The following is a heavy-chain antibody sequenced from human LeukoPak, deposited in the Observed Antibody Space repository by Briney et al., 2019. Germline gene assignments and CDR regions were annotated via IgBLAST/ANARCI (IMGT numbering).Heavy chain of an antibody. CDR2: INPSGGST. V-gene: IGHV1-46*01. J-gene: IGHJ4*02. D-gene: IGHD3-22*01. CDR1: GYTLTELS. CDR3: ARGKDSGYYDY. Sequence: ASVKVSCKVSGYTLTELSMHWVRQAPGQGLEWMGIINPSGGSTSYAQKFQGRVTMTRDTSTSTVYMELSSLRSEDTAVYYCARGKDSGYYDYWGQGTLVTVSS.